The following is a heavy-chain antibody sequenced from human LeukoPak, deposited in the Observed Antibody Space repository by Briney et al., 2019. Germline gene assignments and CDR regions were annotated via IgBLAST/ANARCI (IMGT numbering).Heavy chain of an antibody. D-gene: IGHD2-15*01. CDR2: INSDGSST. CDR3: ARGWVAASAIDY. V-gene: IGHV3-74*01. Sequence: PGGSQRLSCAASGFTFSIYWMHWVRQAPGKGLVWVSRINSDGSSTSYADSVKGRFTISRDNAKNTLFLQMNSLRAGDTAVYYCARGWVAASAIDYWGQGTLVTVSS. CDR1: GFTFSIYW. J-gene: IGHJ4*02.